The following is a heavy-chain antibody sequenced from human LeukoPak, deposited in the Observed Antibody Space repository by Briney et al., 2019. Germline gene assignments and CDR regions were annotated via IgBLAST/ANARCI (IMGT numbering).Heavy chain of an antibody. J-gene: IGHJ3*02. V-gene: IGHV3-30*04. CDR1: GFTFSSYA. Sequence: PGGSLRLSCAASGFTFSSYAMHWVRQAPGKGLEWVAVISYDGSNKYYADSVKGRFTISRDNSKNTLYLQMNSLRAEDTAVYYCARGLWYVPVDAFDIWGQGTMVTVSS. D-gene: IGHD6-13*01. CDR3: ARGLWYVPVDAFDI. CDR2: ISYDGSNK.